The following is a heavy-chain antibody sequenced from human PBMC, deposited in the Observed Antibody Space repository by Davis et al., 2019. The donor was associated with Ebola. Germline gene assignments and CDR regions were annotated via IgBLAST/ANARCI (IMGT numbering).Heavy chain of an antibody. CDR3: ARDIAAQTYYYYGMDV. CDR1: GGSISSYY. Sequence: PSETLSLTCTVSGGSISSYYWSWIRQPPGKGLEWIGYIYYSGSTNYNPSLKSRVTISVDTSKNQFSLKLSSVTAADTAVYYCARDIAAQTYYYYGMDVWGQGTTVTVSS. CDR2: IYYSGST. J-gene: IGHJ6*02. V-gene: IGHV4-59*01. D-gene: IGHD6-13*01.